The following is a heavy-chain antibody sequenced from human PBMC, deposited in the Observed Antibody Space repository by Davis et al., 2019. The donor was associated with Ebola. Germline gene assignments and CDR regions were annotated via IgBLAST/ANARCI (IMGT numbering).Heavy chain of an antibody. J-gene: IGHJ4*02. Sequence: PGGSLRLSCADSVITFSSYAMTWVRQAPGKGLEWVSAISGSGGSTYYADSVKGRFTISRDNAKNSLYLQMNSLRAEDTAVYYCAREGGVGDYSNYFDYWGQGTLVTVSS. CDR3: AREGGVGDYSNYFDY. V-gene: IGHV3-23*01. CDR1: VITFSSYA. D-gene: IGHD4-17*01. CDR2: ISGSGGST.